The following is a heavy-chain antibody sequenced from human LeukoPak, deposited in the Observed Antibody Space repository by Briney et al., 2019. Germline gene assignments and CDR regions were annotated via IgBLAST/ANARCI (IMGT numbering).Heavy chain of an antibody. J-gene: IGHJ5*02. D-gene: IGHD5-18*01. Sequence: SDTLSLSWTVSGRSISNSSYYWAWIRQPPGKGLEWIASIYYSGSGYYNPSLKSRFTISVDTSKNQFSLKLSSVTAADTAVYYCARAGYGYGGHWFDPWGQGTLVTVSS. CDR2: IYYSGSG. CDR3: ARAGYGYGGHWFDP. CDR1: GRSISNSSYY. V-gene: IGHV4-39*07.